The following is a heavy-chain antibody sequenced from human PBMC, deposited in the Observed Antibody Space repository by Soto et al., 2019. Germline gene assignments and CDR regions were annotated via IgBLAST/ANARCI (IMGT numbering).Heavy chain of an antibody. CDR2: IWYDGSNT. CDR1: GFIFSSYG. J-gene: IGHJ1*01. Sequence: GGSLRLSCAASGFIFSSYGMHWVRQAPGKGLQWVAVIWYDGSNTYYADSVKGRFTISRDNSKNTLYLQMNSLRAEDTAVYYCARGLRAAAGRDYFQYWGQGTLVTISS. CDR3: ARGLRAAAGRDYFQY. V-gene: IGHV3-33*01. D-gene: IGHD6-13*01.